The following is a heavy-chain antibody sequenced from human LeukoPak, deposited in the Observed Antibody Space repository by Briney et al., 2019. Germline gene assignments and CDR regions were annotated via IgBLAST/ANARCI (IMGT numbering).Heavy chain of an antibody. CDR2: INHSGST. CDR3: ARGCGYPKNYGSGSYPSHVDY. V-gene: IGHV4-34*01. Sequence: SETLSLTCAVYGGSFSGYYWSWIRQPPGKGLEWIGEINHSGSTNYNPSLKSRVTISVDTSKNQFSLKLSSVTAADTAVYYCARGCGYPKNYGSGSYPSHVDYWGQGTLVTVSS. CDR1: GGSFSGYY. D-gene: IGHD3-10*01. J-gene: IGHJ4*02.